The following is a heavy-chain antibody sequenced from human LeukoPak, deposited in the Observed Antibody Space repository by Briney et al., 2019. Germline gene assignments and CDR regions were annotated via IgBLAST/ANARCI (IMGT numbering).Heavy chain of an antibody. J-gene: IGHJ5*02. V-gene: IGHV4-39*07. Sequence: SETLSLTCTVSGGSISSGSYYWSWIRQPPGKGLEWIGEINHSGSTNYNPSLKSRVTISVDTSKNQFSLKLSSVTAADTAVYYCARSMGVRRFMVRGIPGENWFDPWGQGTLVTVSS. CDR1: GGSISSGSYY. CDR3: ARSMGVRRFMVRGIPGENWFDP. D-gene: IGHD3-10*01. CDR2: INHSGST.